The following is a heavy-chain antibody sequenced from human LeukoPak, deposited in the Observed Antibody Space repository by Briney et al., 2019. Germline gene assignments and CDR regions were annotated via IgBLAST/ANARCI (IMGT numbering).Heavy chain of an antibody. D-gene: IGHD3-22*01. CDR3: ARAYYCDSRGYYYSVWYFDY. J-gene: IGHJ4*02. V-gene: IGHV4-34*01. Sequence: SETLSLTCAVSGGSFTGYYWSWVRHPPGKGLEWSGEINHSVSTNYNPSLSSRVTISVDTCKNQFSLKLSSVTAADTAVYYCARAYYCDSRGYYYSVWYFDYWGQGTLVTVSS. CDR1: GGSFTGYY. CDR2: INHSVST.